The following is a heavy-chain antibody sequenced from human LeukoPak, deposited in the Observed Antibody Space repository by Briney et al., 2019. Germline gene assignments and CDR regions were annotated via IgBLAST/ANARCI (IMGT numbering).Heavy chain of an antibody. CDR3: ARNKESKNVLRYFDWSY. Sequence: GGSLRLSCAASGFTFNSYAMSWVRQAPGKGLEWVSSISSSSSYIYYADSVKGRFTISRDNAKNSLYLQMNSLRAEDTAVYYCARNKESKNVLRYFDWSYWGQGTLVTVSS. D-gene: IGHD3-9*01. CDR1: GFTFNSYA. CDR2: ISSSSSYI. V-gene: IGHV3-21*01. J-gene: IGHJ4*01.